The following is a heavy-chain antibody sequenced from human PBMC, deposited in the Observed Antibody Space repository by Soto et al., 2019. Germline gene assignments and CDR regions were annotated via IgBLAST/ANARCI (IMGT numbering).Heavy chain of an antibody. CDR3: ARLQGYSSGWYWFDP. Sequence: ASVKVSCKASGYTFTSYGISWVRQAPGQGLEWMGWISAYNGNTNYAQKLQGRVTMTTDTSTNTAYMELRSLRSDDTAVYYCARLQGYSSGWYWFDPWGQGTLVTVSS. V-gene: IGHV1-18*01. CDR2: ISAYNGNT. D-gene: IGHD6-19*01. CDR1: GYTFTSYG. J-gene: IGHJ5*02.